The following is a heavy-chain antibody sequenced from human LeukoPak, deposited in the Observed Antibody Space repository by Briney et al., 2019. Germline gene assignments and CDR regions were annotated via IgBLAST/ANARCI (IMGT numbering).Heavy chain of an antibody. J-gene: IGHJ1*01. D-gene: IGHD4-17*01. CDR1: GFTFSSYG. CDR3: AKEDTVFSFQH. CDR2: ISYDGSNK. Sequence: GGSLRLSCAASGFTFSSYGMHWVRQAPGEGLEWVAVISYDGSNKYYADSVKGRFTISRDNSKNTLYLQMSSLRAEDTAVYYCAKEDTVFSFQHWGQGTLVTVSS. V-gene: IGHV3-30*18.